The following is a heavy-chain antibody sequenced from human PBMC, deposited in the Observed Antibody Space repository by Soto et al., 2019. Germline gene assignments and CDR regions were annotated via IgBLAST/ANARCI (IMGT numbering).Heavy chain of an antibody. V-gene: IGHV3-74*01. Sequence: EVQLVESGGGLVQPGGSLRLSCAASGFTFSSYWMHWVRQAPGKGLVWVSRINSDGSSTSYADSVKGRFTISRDKGKNRLYLQMNSLRAEDTAVYYWAVAVAGPTAIGYWGQGTLVTVSS. CDR2: INSDGSST. CDR3: AVAVAGPTAIGY. D-gene: IGHD6-19*01. CDR1: GFTFSSYW. J-gene: IGHJ4*02.